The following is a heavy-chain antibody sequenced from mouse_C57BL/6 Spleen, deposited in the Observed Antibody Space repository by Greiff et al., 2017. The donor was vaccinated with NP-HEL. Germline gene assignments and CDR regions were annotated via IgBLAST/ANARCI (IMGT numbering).Heavy chain of an antibody. CDR1: GYTFTSYW. D-gene: IGHD2-5*01. CDR2: IDPSDSET. J-gene: IGHJ3*01. CDR3: ARGDYSNFFFAY. V-gene: IGHV1-52*01. Sequence: QVQLQQPGAELVRPGSSVKLSCKASGYTFTSYWMHWVKQRPIQGLEWIGNIDPSDSETHYNQKFKDKATLTVDKSSSTAYMQLSSLTSEDSAVYYCARGDYSNFFFAYWGQGTLVTVSA.